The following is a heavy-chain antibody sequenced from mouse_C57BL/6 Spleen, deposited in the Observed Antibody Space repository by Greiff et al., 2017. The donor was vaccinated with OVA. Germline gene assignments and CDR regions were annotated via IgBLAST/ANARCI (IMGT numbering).Heavy chain of an antibody. V-gene: IGHV3-6*01. CDR3: VSLGDYYGSSGFAY. D-gene: IGHD1-1*01. CDR2: ISYDGSN. CDR1: GYSITSGYY. Sequence: EVKLMESGPGLVKPSQSLSLTCSVTGYSITSGYYWNWIRQFPGNKLEWMGYISYDGSNNYNTSLKNRISITRDTSKNQFFLKLNSVTTEDTATYYCVSLGDYYGSSGFAYWGQGTLVTVSA. J-gene: IGHJ3*01.